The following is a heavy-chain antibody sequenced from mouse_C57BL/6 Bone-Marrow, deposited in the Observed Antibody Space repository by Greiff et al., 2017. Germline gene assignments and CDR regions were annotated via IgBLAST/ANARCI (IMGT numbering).Heavy chain of an antibody. J-gene: IGHJ2*01. CDR1: GFSLTSYA. D-gene: IGHD1-1*01. Sequence: VMLVESGPGLVAPSQSLSITCTVSGFSLTSYAISWVRQPPGKGLEWLGVIWTGGGTNYNSALKSRLIISKDNSKSQVFLKMNSLQTDDTTRYYCARSLTYYGSSYGYWGQGTTLTVSS. CDR2: IWTGGGT. CDR3: ARSLTYYGSSYGY. V-gene: IGHV2-9-1*01.